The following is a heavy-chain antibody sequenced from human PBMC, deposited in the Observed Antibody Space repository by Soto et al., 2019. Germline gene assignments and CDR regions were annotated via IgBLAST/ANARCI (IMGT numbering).Heavy chain of an antibody. D-gene: IGHD7-27*01. CDR1: GFSLSTSGVG. J-gene: IGHJ4*02. V-gene: IGHV2-5*02. CDR2: IYWDDDK. Sequence: TLKESGPTLVKPTQTLTLTCTFSGFSLSTSGVGVGWIRQPPGKALEWLALIYWDDDKSYSPSLKSRLTITKGTSKNQVVLTMTNMDPVDTATYYCAHSLIPNWGSRGAFDYWGQGTLVTVSS. CDR3: AHSLIPNWGSRGAFDY.